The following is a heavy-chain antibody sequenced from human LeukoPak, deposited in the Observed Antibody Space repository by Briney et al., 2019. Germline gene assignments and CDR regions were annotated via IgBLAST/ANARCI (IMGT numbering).Heavy chain of an antibody. Sequence: GGSLRLSCAASGFTFSSYAMSWVRQAPGKGLEWVSYISSSGSTIYYADSVKGRFTISRDNAKNSLYLQMNSLRAEDTAVYYCARVDQQLWLLGYWGQGTLVTVSS. CDR2: ISSSGSTI. CDR3: ARVDQQLWLLGY. V-gene: IGHV3-48*04. CDR1: GFTFSSYA. J-gene: IGHJ4*02. D-gene: IGHD5-18*01.